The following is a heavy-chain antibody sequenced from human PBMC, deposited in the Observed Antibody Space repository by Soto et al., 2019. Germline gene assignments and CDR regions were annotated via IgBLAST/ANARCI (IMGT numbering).Heavy chain of an antibody. Sequence: QVQLAQSGAEVKKPGASVKVSCKASGYTFTSYGISWVRQAPGQGLEWMAWINPYNGNTKYADKFLGSVTVTTDTSTATAYMEVRSLTSDATAVFYCARVGVGLAAPRVWPYWGQGTPVTVSS. J-gene: IGHJ4*02. CDR1: GYTFTSYG. V-gene: IGHV1-18*01. CDR3: ARVGVGLAAPRVWPY. CDR2: INPYNGNT. D-gene: IGHD6-13*01.